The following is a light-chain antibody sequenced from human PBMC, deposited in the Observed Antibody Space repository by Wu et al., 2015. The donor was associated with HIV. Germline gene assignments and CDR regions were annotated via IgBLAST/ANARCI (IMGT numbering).Light chain of an antibody. CDR3: QQYEHWPPLT. CDR1: QDVGEY. Sequence: EIVMTQSPATLSLSPGERATLSCRASQDVGEYVAWYQQKPGQAPSLLISATSTRASGIPARFIGSGSGTEFALTIDSLQSEDFAIYFCQQYEHWPPLTFGGGATVEI. V-gene: IGKV3-15*01. CDR2: ATS. J-gene: IGKJ4*01.